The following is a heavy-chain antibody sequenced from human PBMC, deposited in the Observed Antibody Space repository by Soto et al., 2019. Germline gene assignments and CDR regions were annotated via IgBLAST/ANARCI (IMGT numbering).Heavy chain of an antibody. V-gene: IGHV2-5*02. CDR3: AHGGYSGYDLVSNWFDP. D-gene: IGHD5-12*01. CDR2: IYWDDDK. J-gene: IGHJ5*02. Sequence: QITLKESGPTLVNPTQTLTLTCTFSGFSLSTSEVGVGWIRQPPGKALEWLALIYWDDDKRYSPSLKSRLTITKDTPKNQVVLTMTNMDPVDTATYYCAHGGYSGYDLVSNWFDPWGQGTLVTVSS. CDR1: GFSLSTSEVG.